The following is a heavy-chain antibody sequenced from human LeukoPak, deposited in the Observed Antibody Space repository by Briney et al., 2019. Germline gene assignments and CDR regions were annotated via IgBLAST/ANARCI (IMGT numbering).Heavy chain of an antibody. CDR2: INHSRST. Sequence: PSETLSLACAAYGGSFSSYYWSWIRQPPGKGLEWIGEINHSRSTSYNPSLKSRVIVSSDMSKNQFSLKLSSVTAADTAVYYCARDQGIWFGELSGSNWYDPWGQGTLVTVSS. J-gene: IGHJ5*02. CDR1: GGSFSSYY. CDR3: ARDQGIWFGELSGSNWYDP. V-gene: IGHV4-34*01. D-gene: IGHD3-10*01.